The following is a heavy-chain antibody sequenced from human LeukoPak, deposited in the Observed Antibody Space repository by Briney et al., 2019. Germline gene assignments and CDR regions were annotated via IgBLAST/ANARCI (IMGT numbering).Heavy chain of an antibody. D-gene: IGHD5-24*01. V-gene: IGHV3-64*04. CDR2: ISSSGGST. Sequence: GGSLRLSCSASGFIFSNYAMHWVRQAPGKGLEYVSPISSSGGSTHYTDSVKGRFTISRDNSKNTLYLQMNSLRPEDTAVYYCAKDPETATFFDLWGQGTLVTVSS. CDR1: GFIFSNYA. J-gene: IGHJ4*02. CDR3: AKDPETATFFDL.